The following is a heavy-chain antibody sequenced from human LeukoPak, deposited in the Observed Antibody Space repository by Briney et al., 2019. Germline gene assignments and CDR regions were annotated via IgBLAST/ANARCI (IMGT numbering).Heavy chain of an antibody. Sequence: GSLRLSCAASGFTFNTFNMNWVRQAPGKGLEWVSSITSGCDYIYYADSLKGRFTTSGDNAKNSLSLQLNSLRVEDTAVYYCARGHYDVLAASYKRTPDYWGQGTLVTVSS. CDR2: ITSGCDYI. CDR1: GFTFNTFN. V-gene: IGHV3-21*01. CDR3: ARGHYDVLAASYKRTPDY. J-gene: IGHJ4*02. D-gene: IGHD3-9*01.